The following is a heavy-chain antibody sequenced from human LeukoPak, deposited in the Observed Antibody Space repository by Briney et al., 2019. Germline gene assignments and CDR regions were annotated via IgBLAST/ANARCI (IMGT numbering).Heavy chain of an antibody. CDR2: ISAYNGNT. D-gene: IGHD2/OR15-2a*01. J-gene: IGHJ4*02. V-gene: IGHV1-18*01. CDR1: GYTFTSYG. CDR3: ARLDYLPYYFDY. Sequence: ASVKVSCKASGYTFTSYGISWVRQAPGQGLEWMGWISAYNGNTNYAQKLQGRVTMTTDTSTSTAYMELKSLRSDDTAVYYCARLDYLPYYFDYWGQGTLVTVSS.